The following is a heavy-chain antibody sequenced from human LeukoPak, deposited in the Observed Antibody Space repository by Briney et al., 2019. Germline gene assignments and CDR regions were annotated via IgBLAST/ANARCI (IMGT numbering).Heavy chain of an antibody. J-gene: IGHJ4*02. CDR2: IYRGGDR. Sequence: GGSLRLSCAASGFTVSTNYMSWVRQAPGKGLEWVSVIYRGGDRYYADSVKGRFTISRDNSKNTLYLQMNSLRAEDTAVYYCARRATSERGYSYGLDYWGQGTLVTVSS. D-gene: IGHD5-18*01. CDR1: GFTVSTNY. CDR3: ARRATSERGYSYGLDY. V-gene: IGHV3-53*01.